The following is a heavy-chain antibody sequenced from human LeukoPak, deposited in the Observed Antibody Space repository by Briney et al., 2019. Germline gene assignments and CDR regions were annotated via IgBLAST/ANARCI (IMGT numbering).Heavy chain of an antibody. J-gene: IGHJ4*02. CDR3: ATGQVDARLGY. CDR2: ISHSGSI. CDR1: GGSFSGYY. D-gene: IGHD6-25*01. Sequence: SETLSLTCAVYGGSFSGYYCSWIRRPPGKGLEWIGEISHSGSISYNPSLKSRVTIAVDTSKNQFSLKMSSVTAADTAVYYCATGQVDARLGYWGQGTLVTVSS. V-gene: IGHV4-34*01.